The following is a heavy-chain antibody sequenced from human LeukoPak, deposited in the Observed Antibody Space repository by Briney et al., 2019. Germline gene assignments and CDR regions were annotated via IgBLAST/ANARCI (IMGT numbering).Heavy chain of an antibody. Sequence: PGGSLRLSCAASGFTFSSYSMNGVRQAPGKGLEWVSSISSSSSYIYYADSVKGRFTISRDNAKNSLFLQMNSLRAEDTAVYYCARVGYSSGWYGWFDPWGQGTLVTVSS. CDR3: ARVGYSSGWYGWFDP. CDR2: ISSSSSYI. V-gene: IGHV3-21*01. D-gene: IGHD6-19*01. J-gene: IGHJ5*02. CDR1: GFTFSSYS.